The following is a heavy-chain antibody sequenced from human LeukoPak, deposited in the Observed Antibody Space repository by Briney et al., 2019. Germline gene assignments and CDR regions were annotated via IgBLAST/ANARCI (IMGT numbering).Heavy chain of an antibody. J-gene: IGHJ3*02. CDR2: IKQDGSEK. CDR3: ARDPSRFDAFDI. D-gene: IGHD6-13*01. Sequence: GGSLRLSCAASGFTFSSNAMSWVRQAPGKGLEWVANIKQDGSEKYYVDSVKGRFTISRDNAKNSLYLQMNSLRAEDTAVYYCARDPSRFDAFDIWGQGTMVTVSS. V-gene: IGHV3-7*03. CDR1: GFTFSSNA.